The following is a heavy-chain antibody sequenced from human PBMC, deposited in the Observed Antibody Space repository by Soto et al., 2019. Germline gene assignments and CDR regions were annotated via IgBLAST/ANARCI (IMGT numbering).Heavy chain of an antibody. V-gene: IGHV4-59*06. CDR1: GVSISSGY. D-gene: IGHD5-12*01. Sequence: HSETLSLTCIVSGVSISSGYCTWIRQSPGKGLEWIGYIYYSGSSYYNPSLQSRVTISVDTSKNQFSLKLSSVTAADTAVYYCARFSSGYIFDYWGQGTLVTVSS. CDR2: IYYSGSS. J-gene: IGHJ4*02. CDR3: ARFSSGYIFDY.